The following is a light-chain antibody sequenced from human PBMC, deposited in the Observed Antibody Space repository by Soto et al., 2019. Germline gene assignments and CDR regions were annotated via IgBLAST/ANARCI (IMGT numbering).Light chain of an antibody. CDR3: QQYNSYSPYT. Sequence: DIQMTQSPSTLSASVGDRVTITCRASQRISSWLAWYQQKPGKAPKLLMYDASVLESGVPSRFSGSGSGTEFTLTISSLQPDDFATYYCQQYNSYSPYTFGQGTKLEIK. CDR1: QRISSW. V-gene: IGKV1-5*01. CDR2: DAS. J-gene: IGKJ2*01.